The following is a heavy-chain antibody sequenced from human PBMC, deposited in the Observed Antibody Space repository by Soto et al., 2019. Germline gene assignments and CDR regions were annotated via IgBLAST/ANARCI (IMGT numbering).Heavy chain of an antibody. CDR2: IYYSGST. CDR3: ARHRLVVVAASPGTGWFDP. D-gene: IGHD2-15*01. CDR1: GGSISSSSYY. J-gene: IGHJ5*02. Sequence: LSLTCTVSGGSISSSSYYWGWIRQPPGKGLEWIGSIYYSGSTYYNPSLKSRVTISVDTSKNQFSLKLSSVTAADTAVYYCARHRLVVVAASPGTGWFDPWGQGTLVTVSS. V-gene: IGHV4-39*01.